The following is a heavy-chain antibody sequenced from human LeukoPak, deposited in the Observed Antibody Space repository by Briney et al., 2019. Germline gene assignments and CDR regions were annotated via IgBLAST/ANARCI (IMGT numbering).Heavy chain of an antibody. CDR2: MNPNSGST. J-gene: IGHJ5*02. Sequence: ASVKVSCKASGYTFTSYDIDWVRQATGRGLEWMGWMNPNSGSTGYAQKFQGRVTMTRNTSISTAYMELSSLRSEDTAVYYCARGPGYSSGWYWFDPWGQGTLVTVSS. V-gene: IGHV1-8*01. D-gene: IGHD6-19*01. CDR3: ARGPGYSSGWYWFDP. CDR1: GYTFTSYD.